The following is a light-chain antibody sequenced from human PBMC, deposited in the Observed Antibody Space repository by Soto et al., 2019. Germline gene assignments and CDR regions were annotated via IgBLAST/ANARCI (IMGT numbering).Light chain of an antibody. V-gene: IGLV1-40*01. CDR2: GNS. CDR1: SSNIGAGYD. Sequence: QSVLTQPPSVSGAPGQRGTISCTGSSSNIGAGYDVHWYQQLPGTAPKLLIYGNSHRPSGVPDRFSGSKSGTSASLAITGLQAEDEADYYCQSYDSSLSGSVFGGGTKLTVL. CDR3: QSYDSSLSGSV. J-gene: IGLJ3*02.